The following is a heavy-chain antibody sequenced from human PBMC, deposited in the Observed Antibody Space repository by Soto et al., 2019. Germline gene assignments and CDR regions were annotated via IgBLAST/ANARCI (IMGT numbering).Heavy chain of an antibody. CDR3: ARANTWVTGRVGTH. J-gene: IGHJ4*02. CDR1: GYSFTNYG. Sequence: QIHLEQSRIEMKEPGTSLKISCATSGYSFTNYGISWVRQAPGQGLEWMGWISGYNGNTKYAQSFHDRVVMTADKFTSTGYLEMRKLRSNDPAVYYCARANTWVTGRVGTHWGQGTKVTVSS. CDR2: ISGYNGNT. V-gene: IGHV1-18*01. D-gene: IGHD1-1*01.